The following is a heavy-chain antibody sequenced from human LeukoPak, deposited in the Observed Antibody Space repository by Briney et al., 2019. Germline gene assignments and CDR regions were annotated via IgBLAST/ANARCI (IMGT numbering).Heavy chain of an antibody. D-gene: IGHD5-12*01. V-gene: IGHV4-31*03. J-gene: IGHJ4*02. CDR2: IYYSGTT. CDR1: GGSINSGGYY. CDR3: ARGRGYDDALDY. Sequence: SQTLSLTCTVSGGSINSGGYYWSWIRQHPGKGLEWIGYIYYSGTTYYNPSLKSRVTISVDTSKNQFSLKLSSVTAADTAVYYCARGRGYDDALDYWGQGTLVTVSS.